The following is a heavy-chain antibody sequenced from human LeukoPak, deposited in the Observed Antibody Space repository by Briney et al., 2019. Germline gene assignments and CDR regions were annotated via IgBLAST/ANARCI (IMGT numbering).Heavy chain of an antibody. D-gene: IGHD3-9*01. V-gene: IGHV3-21*01. CDR3: ASDLRYFDRLV. CDR2: ITGSSSFV. J-gene: IGHJ4*02. Sequence: GGSLRLSCAASGFTFSTYSMNWVRQAPGKGLEWVSSITGSSSFVYYADSVKGRFTISRDNAKNSLYLQMNSLRAEDTAVYYCASDLRYFDRLVWGQGTLVTVSS. CDR1: GFTFSTYS.